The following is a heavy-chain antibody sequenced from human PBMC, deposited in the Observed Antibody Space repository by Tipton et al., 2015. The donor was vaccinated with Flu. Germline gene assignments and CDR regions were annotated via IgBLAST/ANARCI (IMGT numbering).Heavy chain of an antibody. CDR3: ARGPSYDFWSGYHYYYYYYGMDV. J-gene: IGHJ6*02. CDR1: GYTFTSYD. D-gene: IGHD3-3*01. V-gene: IGHV1-8*01. Sequence: QLVQSGAEVKKPGASVKVSCKASGYTFTSYDINWVRQATGQGLEWMGWMNPNSGNTGYAQKFQGRVTMTRNTSISTAYMELSSLRSGDTAVYYCARGPSYDFWSGYHYYYYYYGMDVWGQGTTVTVSS. CDR2: MNPNSGNT.